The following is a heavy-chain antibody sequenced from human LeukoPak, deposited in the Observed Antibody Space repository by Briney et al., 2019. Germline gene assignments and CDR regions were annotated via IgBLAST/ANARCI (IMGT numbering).Heavy chain of an antibody. CDR3: ARGCSGGSCYGVNNWFDP. CDR2: ISSSSSYI. J-gene: IGHJ5*02. V-gene: IGHV3-21*01. Sequence: GGSLRLSCAASGFTFSSYSMNWVRQAPGKGLEWVSSISSSSSYIYYADSVKGRFTISRDNAKNSLYLQMNSLRAEDTAVYYCARGCSGGSCYGVNNWFDPWGQGTLVTVSS. CDR1: GFTFSSYS. D-gene: IGHD2-15*01.